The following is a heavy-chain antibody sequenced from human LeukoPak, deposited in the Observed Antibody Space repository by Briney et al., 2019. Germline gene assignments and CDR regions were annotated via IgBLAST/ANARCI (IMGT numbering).Heavy chain of an antibody. CDR2: ISHSGTT. D-gene: IGHD2-15*01. CDR1: GDSITSAFH. J-gene: IGHJ5*02. CDR3: ARDHLACSGDTCFSAHWFDP. V-gene: IGHV4-38-2*02. Sequence: PSETLSLTRAVSGDSITSAFHWGWVRQPPGKGLEWIGSISHSGTTYYAPSFKSRLTISLDPSKNQLSLKLSSVTAADTAVFFCARDHLACSGDTCFSAHWFDPWGHGTLVIVSS.